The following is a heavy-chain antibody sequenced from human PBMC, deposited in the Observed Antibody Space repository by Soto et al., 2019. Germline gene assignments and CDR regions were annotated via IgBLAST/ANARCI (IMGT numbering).Heavy chain of an antibody. CDR1: GFTFTSSA. CDR3: ARGAAAGTEAFDI. V-gene: IGHV1-58*01. CDR2: IVVGSGNT. J-gene: IGHJ3*02. D-gene: IGHD6-13*01. Sequence: SVKVSCKASGFTFTSSAVEWVRQARGQRLEWIGWIVVGSGNTNYAQKFQERVTITRDTSISTAYMELSSLRSEDTAVYYCARGAAAGTEAFDIWGQGTMVTASS.